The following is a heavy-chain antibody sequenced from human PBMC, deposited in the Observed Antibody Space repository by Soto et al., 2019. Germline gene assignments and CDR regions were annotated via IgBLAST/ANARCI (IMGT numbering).Heavy chain of an antibody. V-gene: IGHV1-69*01. CDR2: IIPMFETV. J-gene: IGHJ6*02. CDR1: GGTINNYA. Sequence: QEQLLQSGAEVRKPGSSVKVSCKASGGTINNYAVSWVRQAPGQGLEWMGGIIPMFETVNYAQRFQGRLTIAADESTSTAYMELTSLTSADTAIYFCARGLRTGNYGMDVWGQGTTVTVSS. D-gene: IGHD2-15*01. CDR3: ARGLRTGNYGMDV.